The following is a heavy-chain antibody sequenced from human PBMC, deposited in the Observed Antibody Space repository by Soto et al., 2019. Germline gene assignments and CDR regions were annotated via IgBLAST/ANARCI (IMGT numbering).Heavy chain of an antibody. CDR1: GGSVNIGTYY. Sequence: SETLSLTCTVPGGSVNIGTYYWSWIRQPPGKGLEWIGDIYHSGSTYYNPSLKSRVTISVDRSKKQLSLKLSSVTAADTAVYYCARASGYCSGGSCPVGWFDPWGQGTLVTVSS. D-gene: IGHD2-15*01. CDR3: ARASGYCSGGSCPVGWFDP. V-gene: IGHV4-30-2*01. J-gene: IGHJ5*02. CDR2: IYHSGST.